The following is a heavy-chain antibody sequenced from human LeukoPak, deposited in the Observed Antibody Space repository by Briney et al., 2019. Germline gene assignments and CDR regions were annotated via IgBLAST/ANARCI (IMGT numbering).Heavy chain of an antibody. V-gene: IGHV3-23*01. CDR2: ISGSGDST. J-gene: IGHJ4*02. Sequence: GGSLRLSCAASGFTFSSYAMSWVRQAPGEGLEWVSAISGSGDSTYYGDSVKGRFTISRDNSKNTLYLQMNSLKAEDTAVYYCAKTRPLDSSSWSHGDYWGQGTLVTVSS. CDR3: AKTRPLDSSSWSHGDY. D-gene: IGHD6-13*01. CDR1: GFTFSSYA.